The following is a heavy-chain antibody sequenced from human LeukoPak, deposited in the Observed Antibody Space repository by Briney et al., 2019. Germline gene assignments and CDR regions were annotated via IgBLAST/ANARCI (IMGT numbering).Heavy chain of an antibody. J-gene: IGHJ4*02. CDR1: GFTFSSYS. V-gene: IGHV3-21*01. D-gene: IGHD6-13*01. CDR3: ARAGYSSSWYEGWYFDY. CDR2: ISSSSSYI. Sequence: GGSLRLSCAASGFTFSSYSMNWVRQAPGQGLEWVSSISSSSSYIYYADSVKGRFTISRDNAKNSLYLQMNSLRAEDTAVYYCARAGYSSSWYEGWYFDYWGQGTLVTVSS.